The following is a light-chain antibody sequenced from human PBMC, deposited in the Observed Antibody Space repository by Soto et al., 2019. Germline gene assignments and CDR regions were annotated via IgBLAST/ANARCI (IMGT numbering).Light chain of an antibody. V-gene: IGKV3-20*01. CDR1: QSVRSSY. Sequence: EIVLTQSPGTLSLSPGERATLSCRASQSVRSSYLAWYQQKPGQAPRLLIYGASGRATGTPDRFSGSGSGTDFTLTISRLEPEDFAVYYCQQYGSPPYTFGQGTKLEI. CDR3: QQYGSPPYT. J-gene: IGKJ2*01. CDR2: GAS.